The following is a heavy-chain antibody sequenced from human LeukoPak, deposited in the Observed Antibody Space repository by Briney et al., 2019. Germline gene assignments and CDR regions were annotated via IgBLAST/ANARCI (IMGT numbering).Heavy chain of an antibody. D-gene: IGHD5-18*01. V-gene: IGHV3-7*03. CDR1: GFTFSSYS. CDR3: ARETDVDTPSYYGMGV. Sequence: GVSLRLSCAASGFTFSSYSMNWVRQAPGKGLEWVANIKQDGSEKYYVDSVKGRFTISRDNAKNSLYLQMNSLRAEDTAVYYCARETDVDTPSYYGMGVWGQGTTVTVSS. CDR2: IKQDGSEK. J-gene: IGHJ6*02.